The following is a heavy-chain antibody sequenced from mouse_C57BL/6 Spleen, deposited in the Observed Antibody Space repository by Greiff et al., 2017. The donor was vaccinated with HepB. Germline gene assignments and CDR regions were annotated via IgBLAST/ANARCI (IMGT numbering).Heavy chain of an antibody. D-gene: IGHD1-1*01. CDR1: GFTFSSYA. Sequence: EVHLVESGGGLVKPGGSLKLSCAASGFTFSSYAMSWVRQTPEKRLEWVATISDGGSYTYYPDNVKGRFTISRDNAKNNLYLKMGHMKSEDTAMYYCSREESTVVALDYWGQGTSVTVSS. CDR2: ISDGGSYT. CDR3: SREESTVVALDY. V-gene: IGHV5-4*01. J-gene: IGHJ4*01.